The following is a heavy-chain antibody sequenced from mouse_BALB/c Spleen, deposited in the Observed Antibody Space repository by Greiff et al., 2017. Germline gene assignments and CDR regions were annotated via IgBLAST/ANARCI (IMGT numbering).Heavy chain of an antibody. J-gene: IGHJ4*01. CDR1: GYSITSGYY. Sequence: EVQRVESGPGLVKPSQSLSLTCSVTGYSITSGYYWNWIRQSPGNKLEWMGYISYDGSNNYHPSLKNRISITRDTSKNQFFLKLNSVTTEDTATYYCAREVSRGAMDYWGQGTSVTVSS. CDR2: ISYDGSN. CDR3: AREVSRGAMDY. V-gene: IGHV3-6*02.